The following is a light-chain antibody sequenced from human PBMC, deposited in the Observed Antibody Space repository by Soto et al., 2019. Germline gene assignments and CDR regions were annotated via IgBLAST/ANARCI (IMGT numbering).Light chain of an antibody. V-gene: IGKV3-20*01. CDR2: DAS. Sequence: EIVLTQSPGTLSLSPGERATLSCRASQSVSSNLAWYQQKPGQAPRLLIYDASNRATGIPDRFSGSGSGTDFTLTISRLEPEDFAVYYCQQYGSSGTVGQGTKVDIK. CDR3: QQYGSSGT. J-gene: IGKJ1*01. CDR1: QSVSSN.